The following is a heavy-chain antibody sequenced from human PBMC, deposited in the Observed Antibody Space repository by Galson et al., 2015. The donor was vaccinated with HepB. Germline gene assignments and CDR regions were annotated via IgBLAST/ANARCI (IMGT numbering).Heavy chain of an antibody. J-gene: IGHJ4*02. CDR1: GFTFSSYS. CDR2: ISSSSSYI. Sequence: SLRLSCAASGFTFSSYSMNWVRQAPGKGLEWVSSISSSSSYIYYADSVKGRFTISRDNAKNSLYLQMNSLRAEDTAVYYCARVYCSSTSCYFDYWGQGTLVTVSS. D-gene: IGHD2-2*01. V-gene: IGHV3-21*01. CDR3: ARVYCSSTSCYFDY.